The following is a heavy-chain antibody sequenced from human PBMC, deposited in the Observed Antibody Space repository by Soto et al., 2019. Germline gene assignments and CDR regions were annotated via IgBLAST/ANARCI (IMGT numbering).Heavy chain of an antibody. Sequence: GGSLRLSCAASGFTFSSYGMHWVRQAPGKGLEWVAVISYDGSNKYYADSVKGRFTISSDNSKNTLYLQMNSLRAEDTAVYYCAKDFFGWNYAQRTYYYYGMDVWGQGTTVTVSS. CDR1: GFTFSSYG. D-gene: IGHD1-7*01. CDR3: AKDFFGWNYAQRTYYYYGMDV. V-gene: IGHV3-30*18. CDR2: ISYDGSNK. J-gene: IGHJ6*02.